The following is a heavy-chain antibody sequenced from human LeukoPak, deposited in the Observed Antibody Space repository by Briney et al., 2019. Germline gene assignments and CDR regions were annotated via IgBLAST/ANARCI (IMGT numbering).Heavy chain of an antibody. Sequence: PGGSLRLSCAASGFTFSSYGMNWVRQAPGKGLEWVSYISSSSSTIYYADSVKGRFTISRDNAKNSLYLQMNSLRAEDTAVYYCARGASGSYWLFDYWGQGTLVTVSS. CDR2: ISSSSSTI. CDR3: ARGASGSYWLFDY. J-gene: IGHJ4*02. V-gene: IGHV3-48*01. D-gene: IGHD1-26*01. CDR1: GFTFSSYG.